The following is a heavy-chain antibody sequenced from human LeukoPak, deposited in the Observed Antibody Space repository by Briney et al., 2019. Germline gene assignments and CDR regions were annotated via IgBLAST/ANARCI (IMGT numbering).Heavy chain of an antibody. D-gene: IGHD2-8*01. CDR3: ARVPPSNGYYYYYYMDV. V-gene: IGHV4-59*01. Sequence: TSETLSLTCTVSGGSISSYYWSWIRQPPGKGLEWIGYIYYSGSTNYNPSLKSRVTISVDTSKNQFSLKLSSVTAADTAVYYCARVPPSNGYYYYYYMDVWGKGPRSPSP. J-gene: IGHJ6*03. CDR2: IYYSGST. CDR1: GGSISSYY.